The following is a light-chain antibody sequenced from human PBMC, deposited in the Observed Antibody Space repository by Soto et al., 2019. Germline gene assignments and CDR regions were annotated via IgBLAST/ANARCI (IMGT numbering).Light chain of an antibody. J-gene: IGKJ1*01. Sequence: DIQMTQSPSTLSASIVDRVTITCRASQSISRWLAWYQQKPGKAPRLLIYDASRLESGVPSRFSGSGSGTDFTLTISSLQPDDFATYYCQQYNNYSPTWTFGRGTRVEIK. V-gene: IGKV1-5*01. CDR1: QSISRW. CDR2: DAS. CDR3: QQYNNYSPTWT.